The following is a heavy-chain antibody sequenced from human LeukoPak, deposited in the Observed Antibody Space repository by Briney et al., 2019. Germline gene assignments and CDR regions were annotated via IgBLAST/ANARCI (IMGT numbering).Heavy chain of an antibody. CDR2: VNHSGYT. V-gene: IGHV4-34*01. CDR1: GTSFTSYY. Sequence: SETLSLTCGVSGTSFTSYYWSCIRQTPGKGLEWIGEVNHSGYTNMNPSLKSRVTISADTSKNQFSLMMTSVTAADTAVYFCARMTTGHDYWGQGTLVTVSS. D-gene: IGHD4-17*01. CDR3: ARMTTGHDY. J-gene: IGHJ4*02.